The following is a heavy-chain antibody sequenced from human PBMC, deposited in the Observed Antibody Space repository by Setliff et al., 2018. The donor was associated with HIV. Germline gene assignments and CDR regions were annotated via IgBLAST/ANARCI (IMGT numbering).Heavy chain of an antibody. J-gene: IGHJ4*02. Sequence: PSETLSLTCTVSGGSISSYYWSWIRQPHGKGLEWIGYIYYSGSTNYNPSLKSRVTMSVDTSKNQFSLNLSSVTAADTAMYYCARQWYSSGWAQFELWGQGSLVTVSS. CDR2: IYYSGST. CDR1: GGSISSYY. V-gene: IGHV4-59*08. D-gene: IGHD6-19*01. CDR3: ARQWYSSGWAQFEL.